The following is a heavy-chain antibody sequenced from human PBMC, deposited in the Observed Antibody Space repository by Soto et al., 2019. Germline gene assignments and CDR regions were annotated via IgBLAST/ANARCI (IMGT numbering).Heavy chain of an antibody. CDR3: ASMTYGDYVPFDY. CDR1: GGSISGYY. J-gene: IGHJ4*02. D-gene: IGHD4-17*01. CDR2: NYYSGST. V-gene: IGHV4-59*08. Sequence: SETLSLTCTVSGGSISGYYWNWIRQPPGKGLEWIGYNYYSGSTNYNPSLKSRVTISVDTSKNQFSLKLSSVTAADTAVYYCASMTYGDYVPFDYWGQGTLVTVSS.